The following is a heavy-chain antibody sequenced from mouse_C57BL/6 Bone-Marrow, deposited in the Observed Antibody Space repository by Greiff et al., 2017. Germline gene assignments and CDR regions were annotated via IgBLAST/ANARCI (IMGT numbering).Heavy chain of an antibody. CDR2: ISSGSSTI. CDR1: GFTFSDYG. V-gene: IGHV5-17*01. D-gene: IGHD1-1*01. CDR3: ARPYYGSSLWFAY. Sequence: EVMLVESGGGLVKPGGSLKLSCAASGFTFSDYGMHWVRQAPEKGLEWVAYISSGSSTIYYADTVKGRFTISRDNAKNTLFLQMTSLRSEDTAMYYCARPYYGSSLWFAYWGQGTLVTVSA. J-gene: IGHJ3*01.